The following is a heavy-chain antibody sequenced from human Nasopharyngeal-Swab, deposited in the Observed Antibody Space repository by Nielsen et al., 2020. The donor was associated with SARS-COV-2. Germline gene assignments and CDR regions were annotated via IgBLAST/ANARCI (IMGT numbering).Heavy chain of an antibody. Sequence: GGSLRLSCAASGFTVSSNYMSWVRQAPGKGLEWVSVIYSGGSTYYADSVKGRFTISRDNSKNTLYLQMNSLRAEDTAVYYCASERISPDHRDYWGQGTLVTVSS. D-gene: IGHD1-14*01. CDR1: GFTVSSNY. J-gene: IGHJ4*02. CDR3: ASERISPDHRDY. CDR2: IYSGGST. V-gene: IGHV3-53*01.